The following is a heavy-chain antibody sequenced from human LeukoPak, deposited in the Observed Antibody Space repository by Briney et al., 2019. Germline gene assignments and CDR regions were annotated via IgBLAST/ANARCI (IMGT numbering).Heavy chain of an antibody. CDR3: AREDRYGDYRYFDL. CDR1: GGSISSGGYS. CDR2: IYHSGST. D-gene: IGHD4-17*01. V-gene: IGHV4-30-2*01. J-gene: IGHJ2*01. Sequence: SQTLSLTCAVSGGSISSGGYSWSWIRQPPGKGLEWSAYIYHSGSTYYNPSLKSRVTISIDRSKNQFSLKLSSVTAADTAVYYCAREDRYGDYRYFDLWGRGTLVTVSS.